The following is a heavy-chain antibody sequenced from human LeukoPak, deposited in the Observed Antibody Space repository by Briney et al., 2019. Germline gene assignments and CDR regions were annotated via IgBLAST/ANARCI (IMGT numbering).Heavy chain of an antibody. V-gene: IGHV3-53*04. D-gene: IGHD3-9*01. CDR3: AREDYDILTGYYPGYYGMDV. CDR1: RFTPSSTY. CDR2: IYSGGTT. J-gene: IGHJ6*02. Sequence: GGSLRLSRAASRFTPSSTYLSSVRPAPGKRLERVSLIYSGGTTYYADSVKGRFTISRHNSKNTLYLQMNSLRAEDTAVYYCAREDYDILTGYYPGYYGMDVWGQGTTVTVSS.